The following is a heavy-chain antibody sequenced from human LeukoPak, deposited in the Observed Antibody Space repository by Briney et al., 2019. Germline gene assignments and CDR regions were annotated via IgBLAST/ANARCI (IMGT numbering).Heavy chain of an antibody. CDR1: GFTFTSSA. V-gene: IGHV1-58*02. Sequence: ASVKVSCKASGFTFTSSAMQWVRQARGQRLEWIGWIVVGSGNTNYAQKFQERVTITRDMSTSTAYMELSSLRSEDTAVYYCAAPDPNRGYSGYDWGVYYYYYMDVWGKGTTVTVSS. D-gene: IGHD5-12*01. CDR2: IVVGSGNT. CDR3: AAPDPNRGYSGYDWGVYYYYYMDV. J-gene: IGHJ6*03.